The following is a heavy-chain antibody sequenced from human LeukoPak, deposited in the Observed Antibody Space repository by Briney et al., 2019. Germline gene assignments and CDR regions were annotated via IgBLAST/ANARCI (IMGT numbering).Heavy chain of an antibody. CDR3: ARDDLGITAAGSV. V-gene: IGHV4-30-4*08. D-gene: IGHD6-13*01. Sequence: SETLSLTCTVSGVSITSGDYYWSWIRQPPGKGLEWIGYIYYSGSTYYNPSLKSRVTMSLDTSRNQFSLKLTSVTAADTAVYYCARDDLGITAAGSVWGQGTLVTVSS. J-gene: IGHJ4*02. CDR2: IYYSGST. CDR1: GVSITSGDYY.